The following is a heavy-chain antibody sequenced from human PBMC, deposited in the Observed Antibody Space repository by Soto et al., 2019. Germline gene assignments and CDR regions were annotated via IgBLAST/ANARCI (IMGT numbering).Heavy chain of an antibody. J-gene: IGHJ5*01. CDR3: ARDRGSEVFDS. V-gene: IGHV3-21*01. Sequence: VGSLRLSCAASGFNFNVYSMNWVRQAPGKGLEWISSISSSSNYMHYRDSVRGRFTISRDNAKNSLYLQLDSLRVEDTAVYFCARDRGSEVFDSWGQGTLVTVSS. D-gene: IGHD5-12*01. CDR2: ISSSSNYM. CDR1: GFNFNVYS.